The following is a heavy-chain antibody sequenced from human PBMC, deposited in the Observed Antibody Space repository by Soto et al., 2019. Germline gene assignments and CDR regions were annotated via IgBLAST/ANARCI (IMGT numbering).Heavy chain of an antibody. J-gene: IGHJ6*03. CDR2: ISRTGGNT. CDR1: GFTFSSYA. CDR3: AKDPLYNWNDEVSYYYYMDV. D-gene: IGHD1-1*01. V-gene: IGHV3-23*01. Sequence: EVQLSESGGGLVQPGGSLRLSCAASGFTFSSYAMNWVRQAPGKGLEWVSAISRTGGNTYYADSVKGRFTSSRDNSKNTLYLQMNSLRDEDTSVYYCAKDPLYNWNDEVSYYYYMDVWGKGTTVTVSS.